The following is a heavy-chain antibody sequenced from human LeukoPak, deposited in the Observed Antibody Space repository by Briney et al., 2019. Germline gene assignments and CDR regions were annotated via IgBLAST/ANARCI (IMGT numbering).Heavy chain of an antibody. D-gene: IGHD2/OR15-2a*01. CDR3: ARDLAEGSFDY. CDR1: GGTFSSYA. Sequence: GASVKVSCKASGGTFSSYAISWVRQAPGQGLEWMGRIIPIFGTANYAQKFQGRVTITTDESTNTAYMELSSLRSEDTAVYYCARDLAEGSFDYWGQGTLVTVSS. V-gene: IGHV1-69*05. CDR2: IIPIFGTA. J-gene: IGHJ4*02.